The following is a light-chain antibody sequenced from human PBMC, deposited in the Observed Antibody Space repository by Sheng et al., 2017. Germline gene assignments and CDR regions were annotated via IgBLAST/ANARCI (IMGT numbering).Light chain of an antibody. CDR3: QQYYSTPYS. CDR2: DAS. Sequence: ELTQSPGTLSLSPGERATLSCRASQSVSNLAWYQQKPGQAPRLLIYDASNRATGIPARFSGSGSGTDFTLTISSLQAEDVAVYYCQQYYSTPYSFGQGTKLEIK. CDR1: QSVSN. J-gene: IGKJ2*03. V-gene: IGKV3-11*01.